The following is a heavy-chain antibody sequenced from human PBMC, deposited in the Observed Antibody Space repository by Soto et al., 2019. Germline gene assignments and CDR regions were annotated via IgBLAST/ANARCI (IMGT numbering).Heavy chain of an antibody. CDR2: IIPIFGTA. J-gene: IGHJ6*02. CDR1: GGTFSSYA. Sequence: EASVKVSCKASGGTFSSYAISWVRQAPGQGLEWMGGIIPIFGTANYAQKFQGRVTITADESTSTAYMELSSLRSEDTAVYYCAQLNVDTVYGMDVWGQGTTVTVSS. D-gene: IGHD5-18*01. V-gene: IGHV1-69*13. CDR3: AQLNVDTVYGMDV.